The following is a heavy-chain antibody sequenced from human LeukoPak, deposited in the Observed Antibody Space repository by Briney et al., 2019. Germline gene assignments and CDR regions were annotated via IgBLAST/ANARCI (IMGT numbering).Heavy chain of an antibody. CDR3: ARDRGAAAGNFYYYMDV. D-gene: IGHD6-13*01. CDR2: ISAYNGNT. CDR1: GHTFTSYG. J-gene: IGHJ6*03. Sequence: GASVKVSCKASGHTFTSYGISWVREAPGQGLEWMGWISAYNGNTNYAQKLQGRVTMTTDTTTSTAYMELRSLISDDTAVYYCARDRGAAAGNFYYYMDVWGKGTTVTVSS. V-gene: IGHV1-18*01.